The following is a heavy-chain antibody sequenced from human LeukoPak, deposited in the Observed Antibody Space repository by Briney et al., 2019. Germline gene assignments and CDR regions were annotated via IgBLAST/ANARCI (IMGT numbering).Heavy chain of an antibody. CDR2: IYYSGST. V-gene: IGHV4-59*01. D-gene: IGHD6-19*01. Sequence: SETLSLTCTVSGGYISSYYWSWTRQPPGKGLEWIGYIYYSGSTNYNPSLKSRVTISVDTSKNQFSLKLSSVTAADTAVYYCARGMGIAVAGPYFDYWGQGTVVTVSS. J-gene: IGHJ4*02. CDR3: ARGMGIAVAGPYFDY. CDR1: GGYISSYY.